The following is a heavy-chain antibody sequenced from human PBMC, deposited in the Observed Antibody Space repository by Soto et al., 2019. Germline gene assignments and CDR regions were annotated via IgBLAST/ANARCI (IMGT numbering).Heavy chain of an antibody. CDR2: IRSKAYGGTT. J-gene: IGHJ5*02. CDR1: GFTFSSYG. V-gene: IGHV3-49*04. CDR3: TRDSKLALYYYDSSGYYSNWFDP. D-gene: IGHD3-22*01. Sequence: SLRLSCAASGFTFSSYGMHWVRQAPGKGLEWVGLIRSKAYGGTTEYAASVKGRFTISRDDSKSIAYLQMNSLKTEDTAVYYCTRDSKLALYYYDSSGYYSNWFDPWGQGTLVTVSP.